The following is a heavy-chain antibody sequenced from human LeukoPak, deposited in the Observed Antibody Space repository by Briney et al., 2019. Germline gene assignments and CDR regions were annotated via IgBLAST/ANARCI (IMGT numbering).Heavy chain of an antibody. CDR3: ARGGIYYDSSGPDYFDY. J-gene: IGHJ4*02. D-gene: IGHD3-22*01. CDR1: GFTFDDYG. CDR2: INWNGGST. V-gene: IGHV3-20*04. Sequence: RTGGSLRLSCAASGFTFDDYGMSWVRHAPGKGLEWVSGINWNGGSTGYADSVKGRFTISRDNAKNSLYLQMNSLRAEDTALYYCARGGIYYDSSGPDYFDYWGQGTLVTVSS.